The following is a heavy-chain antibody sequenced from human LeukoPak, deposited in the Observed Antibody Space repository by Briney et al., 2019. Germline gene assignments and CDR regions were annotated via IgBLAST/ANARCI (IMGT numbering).Heavy chain of an antibody. CDR3: ARYGAGSCYDC. Sequence: GGSLRLSCAASGFTFSTFAMHWVRQAPGKGLEYVSAISTDGYGTYYGNSVKGRFTISRDNSKNMLYLQMGSLRPEDMAVYYCARYGAGSCYDCWGQGTLVTVSS. J-gene: IGHJ4*02. D-gene: IGHD2-15*01. V-gene: IGHV3-64*01. CDR2: ISTDGYGT. CDR1: GFTFSTFA.